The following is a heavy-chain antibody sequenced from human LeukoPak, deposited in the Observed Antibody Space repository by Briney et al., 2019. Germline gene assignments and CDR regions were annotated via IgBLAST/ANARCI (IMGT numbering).Heavy chain of an antibody. V-gene: IGHV4-38-2*02. CDR3: ARGGYYYYYMDV. Sequence: SETLSLTCTVSGGSISSYYWSWIRQPPGKGLEWIGSIYHSGSTYYNPSLKSRVTISVDRSKNQFSLKLSSVTAADTAVYYCARGGYYYYYMDVWGKGTTVTVSS. CDR1: GGSISSYY. CDR2: IYHSGST. J-gene: IGHJ6*03.